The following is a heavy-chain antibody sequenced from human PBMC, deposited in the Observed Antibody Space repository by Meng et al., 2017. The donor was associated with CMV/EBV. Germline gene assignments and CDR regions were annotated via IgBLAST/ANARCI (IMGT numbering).Heavy chain of an antibody. V-gene: IGHV3-7*01. D-gene: IGHD3-16*01. CDR3: VRGFWGP. Sequence: GESLKLSCGASGSTFSDSWMSRVRQAPGKGLEWVANINQDGTEKYYVDSVKGRFTISRDNAKNSLYLQMNSLRAEDTAMYYCVRGFWGPWGQGTLVTVSS. CDR1: GSTFSDSW. CDR2: INQDGTEK. J-gene: IGHJ5*02.